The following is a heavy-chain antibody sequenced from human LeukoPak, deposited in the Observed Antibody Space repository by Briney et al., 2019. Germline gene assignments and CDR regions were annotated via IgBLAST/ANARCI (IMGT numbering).Heavy chain of an antibody. CDR1: GGTFSSYA. CDR2: IIPILGIA. D-gene: IGHD3-22*01. Sequence: ALVKVSCKASGGTFSSYAISWVRQAPGQGLEWMGRIIPILGIANYAQKFQGRVTITADKSTSTAYMELSSLEDTAVYYCAREAMIVVVIEEESKFDYWGQGTLVTVSS. CDR3: AREAMIVVVIEEESKFDY. V-gene: IGHV1-69*04. J-gene: IGHJ4*02.